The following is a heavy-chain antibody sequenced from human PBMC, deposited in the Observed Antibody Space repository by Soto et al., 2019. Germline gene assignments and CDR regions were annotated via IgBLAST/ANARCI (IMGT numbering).Heavy chain of an antibody. CDR3: VRANTDDENLDY. D-gene: IGHD1-1*01. Sequence: DVQLVESGGGVVQPGGSLRLSCAASGFTVTSYCMHWVRQAPGKGLVWVALTSPAGSNTYYADFVRGRFTISKDTAKKMIDLKINSLAAEDTAVDCCVRANTDDENLDYWGQGTLVTVSS. V-gene: IGHV3-74*01. CDR2: TSPAGSNT. CDR1: GFTVTSYC. J-gene: IGHJ4*02.